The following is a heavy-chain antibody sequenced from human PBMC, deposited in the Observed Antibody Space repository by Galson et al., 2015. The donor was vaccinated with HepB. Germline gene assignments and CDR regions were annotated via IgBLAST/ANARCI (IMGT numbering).Heavy chain of an antibody. CDR1: GFTFSNYW. J-gene: IGHJ4*02. V-gene: IGHV3-7*01. Sequence: SLRLSCAASGFTFSNYWMSWVRQAPGKGLEWVAYIKQDGSEKYYVDSVKGRFTISRDNAKNSLYLQMNSLRDEDSAVYYCARDIVWTYFDYWGQGALVTVSS. D-gene: IGHD3/OR15-3a*01. CDR3: ARDIVWTYFDY. CDR2: IKQDGSEK.